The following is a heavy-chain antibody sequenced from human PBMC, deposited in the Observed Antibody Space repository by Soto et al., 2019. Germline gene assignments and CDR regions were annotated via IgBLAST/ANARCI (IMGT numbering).Heavy chain of an antibody. CDR1: GGTFSSYA. Sequence: GASVKVSCKASGGTFSSYAISWVRQAPGQGLEWMGGIIPIFGTANYAQKFQGRVTITADESTSTAYMELSSLRSEDTAVYYCARALTQVYYYYGMDVWGQGTTVTVSS. V-gene: IGHV1-69*13. CDR2: IIPIFGTA. D-gene: IGHD7-27*01. J-gene: IGHJ6*02. CDR3: ARALTQVYYYYGMDV.